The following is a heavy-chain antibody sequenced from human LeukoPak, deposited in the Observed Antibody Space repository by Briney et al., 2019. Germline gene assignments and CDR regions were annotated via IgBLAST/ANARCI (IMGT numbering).Heavy chain of an antibody. D-gene: IGHD6-13*01. CDR3: ASVYSLYDN. CDR2: LYYTGST. Sequence: SETLSLTCSVSGGSISSRYYWGWIRQSPGKGLEWIGGLYYTGSTYHNPSLKSRITISVDTSKNQFSLKLTSVTAADTAVYYCASVYSLYDNWGQGILVIVSS. V-gene: IGHV4-39*01. J-gene: IGHJ4*02. CDR1: GGSISSRYY.